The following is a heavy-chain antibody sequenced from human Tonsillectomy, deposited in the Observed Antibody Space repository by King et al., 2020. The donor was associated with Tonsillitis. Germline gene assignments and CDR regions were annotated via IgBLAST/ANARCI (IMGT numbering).Heavy chain of an antibody. J-gene: IGHJ6*02. D-gene: IGHD2-2*01. CDR3: ARADGEYCTSSNCYFYAMDV. Sequence: QLVQSGAEVKKPGSSVKVSCKASGGTFSTYAITWMRQAPGQGLEWMGGIIPLFGAPNYAQKFQGRVTITADESTSTAYMELSSLRSEDTAMYYCARADGEYCTSSNCYFYAMDVWGQGTTVTVS. V-gene: IGHV1-69*01. CDR1: GGTFSTYA. CDR2: IIPLFGAP.